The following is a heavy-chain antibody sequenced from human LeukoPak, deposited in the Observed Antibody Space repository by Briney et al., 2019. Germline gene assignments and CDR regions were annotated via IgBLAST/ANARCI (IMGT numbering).Heavy chain of an antibody. CDR2: INPNSGGT. D-gene: IGHD5-12*01. J-gene: IGHJ4*02. Sequence: GASVKVSCKASGYTFTGYYMHWVRQTPGQGLEWMGWINPNSGGTNYAQKFQGRVTMTRDTSISTAYMELSRLRSDDTAVYYCARDLGGIVATSSDYWGQGTLVTVSS. V-gene: IGHV1-2*02. CDR3: ARDLGGIVATSSDY. CDR1: GYTFTGYY.